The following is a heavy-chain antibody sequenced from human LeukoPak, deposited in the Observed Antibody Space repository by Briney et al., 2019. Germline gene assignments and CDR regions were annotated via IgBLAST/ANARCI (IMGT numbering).Heavy chain of an antibody. CDR3: AKSDQRWLYSDY. V-gene: IGHV4-31*03. CDR2: IYYTGST. Sequence: SETLSLTCTVSGGSISSGGYYWTWIRQHPGKGLEWIGYIYYTGSTFFNPSLKSRVIISVDTSKNQFSLKLSSVTAADTAVYYCAKSDQRWLYSDYWGQGTLVTVSS. CDR1: GGSISSGGYY. J-gene: IGHJ4*02. D-gene: IGHD5-24*01.